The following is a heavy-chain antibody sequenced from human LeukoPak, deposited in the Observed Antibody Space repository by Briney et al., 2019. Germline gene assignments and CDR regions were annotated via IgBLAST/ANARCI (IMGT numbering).Heavy chain of an antibody. CDR3: ARLYYDILTGYSAFDY. D-gene: IGHD3-9*01. Sequence: ASVKVSCKASGYSFTSHGISWVRQAPGQGLEWMGWISAYNGDTNYAQKLQGRVTMTTDTSTSTAYMELRSLRSDDTAVYYCARLYYDILTGYSAFDYWGQGTLVTVSS. J-gene: IGHJ4*02. CDR2: ISAYNGDT. V-gene: IGHV1-18*01. CDR1: GYSFTSHG.